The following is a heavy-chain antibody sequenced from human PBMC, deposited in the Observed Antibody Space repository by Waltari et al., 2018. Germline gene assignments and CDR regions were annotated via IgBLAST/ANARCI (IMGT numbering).Heavy chain of an antibody. CDR3: IRPFEMGID. Sequence: EVQLVESGGALVQPGGSLNLSCAASGLIISDYAIHWVRQASGKGPELVGRIRSRFKGDATAYGESVQGRFTISRDDSKNTVYLEMNSLKTDDTAVYYCIRPFEMGIDWGQGTLVTVSS. CDR1: GLIISDYA. CDR2: IRSRFKGDAT. D-gene: IGHD7-27*01. J-gene: IGHJ4*02. V-gene: IGHV3-73*01.